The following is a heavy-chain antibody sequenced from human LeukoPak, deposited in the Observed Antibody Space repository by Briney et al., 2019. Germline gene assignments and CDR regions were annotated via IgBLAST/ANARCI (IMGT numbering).Heavy chain of an antibody. CDR3: AKDAREYYGSGTWFDP. V-gene: IGHV3-43*02. D-gene: IGHD3-10*01. Sequence: GGSLRLSCAASAFTFIDHGMHWVRQALGKGLEWVSLISGDGGRTYYADSVKGRFTISRDNSKNSLYLQMNSLRTEDTALYYCAKDAREYYGSGTWFDPWGQGTLVIVSS. J-gene: IGHJ5*02. CDR1: AFTFIDHG. CDR2: ISGDGGRT.